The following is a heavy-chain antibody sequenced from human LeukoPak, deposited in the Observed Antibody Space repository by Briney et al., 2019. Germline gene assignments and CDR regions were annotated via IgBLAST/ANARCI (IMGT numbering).Heavy chain of an antibody. D-gene: IGHD1-20*01. J-gene: IGHJ4*02. Sequence: GGSLRLSCAASGFTFRSYGMHWVRQAPGKGLEWVAVIWNDGSKKYYADSVKGRFTISRDDSKNTPYLQVNSLRAEDTAVYFCARDSLGYNWNDENYFDYWGQGTLVTVSS. CDR2: IWNDGSKK. CDR1: GFTFRSYG. CDR3: ARDSLGYNWNDENYFDY. V-gene: IGHV3-33*01.